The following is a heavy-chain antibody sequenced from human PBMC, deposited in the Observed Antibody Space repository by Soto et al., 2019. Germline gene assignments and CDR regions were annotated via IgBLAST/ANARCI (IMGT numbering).Heavy chain of an antibody. CDR2: IWYDGSNK. D-gene: IGHD6-13*01. J-gene: IGHJ6*02. Sequence: GGSLRLSCAASGFTFSSYGMHWVRQAPGKGLEWVAVIWYDGSNKYYADSVKGRFTISRDNSKNTLYLQMNSLRAEDTAVYYCARDLRTYSSSYGMDVWGQATTVTVPS. CDR3: ARDLRTYSSSYGMDV. V-gene: IGHV3-33*01. CDR1: GFTFSSYG.